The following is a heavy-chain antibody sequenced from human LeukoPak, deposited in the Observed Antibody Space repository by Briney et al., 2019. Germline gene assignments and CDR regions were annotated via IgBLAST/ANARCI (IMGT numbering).Heavy chain of an antibody. Sequence: SETLSLTCTVSGGSISSYYWSWIRQPPGKGLEWIGYIYYSGSTNYNPSLKSRVTISADTSKNQFSLKLSSVTAADTAVYYCARHGDGYNVDYWGQGTLVTVSS. V-gene: IGHV4-59*08. CDR1: GGSISSYY. D-gene: IGHD5-24*01. CDR2: IYYSGST. CDR3: ARHGDGYNVDY. J-gene: IGHJ4*02.